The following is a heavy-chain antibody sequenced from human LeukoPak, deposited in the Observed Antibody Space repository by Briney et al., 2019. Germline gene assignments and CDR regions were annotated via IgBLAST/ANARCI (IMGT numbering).Heavy chain of an antibody. D-gene: IGHD2-21*02. CDR1: GYTFTSYG. CDR3: ARGTTCCGGDCYSDYYYGMDV. J-gene: IGHJ6*04. V-gene: IGHV1-18*04. Sequence: GASVKVSCKASGYTFTSYGISWVRQAPGQGLEWMGWISAYNGKTNYAQKLQGGVTMTTDTSTSTAYMGLRSLRSDDTAVYYCARGTTCCGGDCYSDYYYGMDVWGKGTTVTVSS. CDR2: ISAYNGKT.